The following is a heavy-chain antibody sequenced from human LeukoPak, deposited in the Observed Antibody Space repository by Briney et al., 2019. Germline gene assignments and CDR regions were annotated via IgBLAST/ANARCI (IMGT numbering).Heavy chain of an antibody. J-gene: IGHJ6*03. CDR1: GGTFSSYA. CDR3: ARAYGHVTMIDYMDV. CDR2: IIPIFGTA. D-gene: IGHD3-22*01. Sequence: SVKVSCKASGGTFSSYAISWVRQAPGQGLEWMGGIIPIFGTANYAQKFQGRVTITADESTSTAYMELSSLRSEDTAVYYCARAYGHVTMIDYMDVWGKGTTVTISS. V-gene: IGHV1-69*13.